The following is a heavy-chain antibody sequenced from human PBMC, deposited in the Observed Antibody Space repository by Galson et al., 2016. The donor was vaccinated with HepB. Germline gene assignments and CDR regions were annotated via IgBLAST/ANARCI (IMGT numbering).Heavy chain of an antibody. J-gene: IGHJ6*02. CDR3: ARGGLGNYYAYGMDV. D-gene: IGHD3/OR15-3a*01. CDR1: GFTFSSYS. CDR2: ISSTTTYI. V-gene: IGHV3-21*04. Sequence: SLRLSCAASGFTFSSYSMNWVRQAPGKGLEWVSSISSTTTYIYYADSVKGRFTISRDNSKNTMYLQVNSLRAEDTAVYYCARGGLGNYYAYGMDVWGHGTTVTVSS.